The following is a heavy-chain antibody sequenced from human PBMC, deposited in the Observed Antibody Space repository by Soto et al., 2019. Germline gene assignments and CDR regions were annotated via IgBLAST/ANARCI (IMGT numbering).Heavy chain of an antibody. V-gene: IGHV3-74*01. CDR1: GFTFSSYW. CDR2: INSDGSST. D-gene: IGHD3-22*01. Sequence: EVQLVESGGGLVQPGGSLRLSCAASGFTFSSYWMHWVRQAPGKGLVWVSRINSDGSSTSYADSVKGRFTMSRDNAKNTLYLQMNSLRAEDTAVYYCAIRASYYDSSGYFDYWGQGTLVTVSS. J-gene: IGHJ4*02. CDR3: AIRASYYDSSGYFDY.